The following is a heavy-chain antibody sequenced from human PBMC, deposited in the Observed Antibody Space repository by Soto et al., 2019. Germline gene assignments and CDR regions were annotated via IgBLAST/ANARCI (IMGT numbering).Heavy chain of an antibody. CDR1: GFTFGTTY. Sequence: QLLQSGGGLVQPGGSLTLSCAASGFTFGTTYMSWVRQAPGEGLEWVSTIDGSGGITYYADSVKGRFTISRDNSRNTVYLHMNSLRGDDTALYYCVKNSGWFNTWGQGALVTVSS. V-gene: IGHV3-23*01. J-gene: IGHJ5*02. D-gene: IGHD3-10*01. CDR2: IDGSGGIT. CDR3: VKNSGWFNT.